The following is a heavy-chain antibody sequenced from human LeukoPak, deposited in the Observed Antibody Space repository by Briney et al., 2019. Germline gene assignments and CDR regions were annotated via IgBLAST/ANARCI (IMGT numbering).Heavy chain of an antibody. D-gene: IGHD5-18*01. J-gene: IGHJ4*02. Sequence: GGSLRLSCAASGFTFSSHWMSWVRQAPGKGLEWVANIKEDGSEKYYVDSVKGRFSISRDNAKNLLDLQMNSLRVEDAAVYYCARDGYRYAYWGQGTLVTVSS. CDR2: IKEDGSEK. CDR1: GFTFSSHW. CDR3: ARDGYRYAY. V-gene: IGHV3-7*04.